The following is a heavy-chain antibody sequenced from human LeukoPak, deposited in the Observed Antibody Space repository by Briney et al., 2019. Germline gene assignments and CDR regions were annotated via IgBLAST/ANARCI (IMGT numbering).Heavy chain of an antibody. Sequence: ASVKVSCKAFGYTFTAYYLHWVRQAPGQGLEWMGRITTNSGSTTYAQSFQGRVTMTRDTSISTAYMEVSGLTFDDTAIYYCARDLSSTPNWELDHWGQGTLVTVSS. J-gene: IGHJ5*02. V-gene: IGHV1-2*06. CDR3: ARDLSSTPNWELDH. D-gene: IGHD7-27*01. CDR1: GYTFTAYY. CDR2: ITTNSGST.